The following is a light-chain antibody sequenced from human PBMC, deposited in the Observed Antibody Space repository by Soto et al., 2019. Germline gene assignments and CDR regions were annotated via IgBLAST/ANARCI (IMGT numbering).Light chain of an antibody. CDR1: KLGDKY. CDR2: QDS. Sequence: SYELTQPPSVSVSPGQTASITCSGYKLGDKYACWYQQKPGQSPVLVIYQDSKRPSGIPERFSGSNSGNTATLTISGTQAMDEADYYCQAWDSSTGVFGTGTKLTVL. J-gene: IGLJ1*01. V-gene: IGLV3-1*01. CDR3: QAWDSSTGV.